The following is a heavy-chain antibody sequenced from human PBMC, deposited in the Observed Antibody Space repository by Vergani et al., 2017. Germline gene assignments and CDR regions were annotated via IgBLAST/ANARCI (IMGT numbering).Heavy chain of an antibody. CDR1: GGSISSSSYY. D-gene: IGHD5-18*01. CDR2: IYYSGST. V-gene: IGHV4-39*01. J-gene: IGHJ6*02. CDR3: ARWAAMVTQAPRFYYYGMDV. Sequence: QLQLQESGPGLVKPSETLSLTCTVSGGSISSSSYYWGWIRQPPGKGLEWIGSIYYSGSTYYNPSLKSRVTISVDTSKNQFSLKLSSVTAADTAVYYCARWAAMVTQAPRFYYYGMDVWGQGTTVTVSS.